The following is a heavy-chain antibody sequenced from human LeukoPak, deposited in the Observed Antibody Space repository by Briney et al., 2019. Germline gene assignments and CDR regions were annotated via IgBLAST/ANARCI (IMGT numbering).Heavy chain of an antibody. D-gene: IGHD1-7*01. V-gene: IGHV4-59*01. CDR2: IYYSGSP. CDR1: GGSISSYY. J-gene: IGHJ4*02. Sequence: SETLSLTCTVSGGSISSYYWSWIRQPPGKGLEWIGYIYYSGSPTYGPSLNSRVTISLDTSKNQFSLKLSSVTAADTAVYYCARNYVDPPFFFDYWGQGTLVTVSS. CDR3: ARNYVDPPFFFDY.